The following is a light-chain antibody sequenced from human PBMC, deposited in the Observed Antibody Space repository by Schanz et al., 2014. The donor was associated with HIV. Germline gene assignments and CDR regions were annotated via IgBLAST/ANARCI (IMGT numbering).Light chain of an antibody. V-gene: IGLV1-44*01. CDR2: RNN. CDR1: SSNIGSNT. J-gene: IGLJ2*01. Sequence: QSALTQPPSASGTPGQRVTISCSGSSSNIGSNTVNWYQQLPGTAPKLLIYRNNQRPSGVPDRFSGSKSGTSASLAITGLQGDDEADYYCQCFDRLMRGLVFGGGTKLTVL. CDR3: QCFDRLMRGLV.